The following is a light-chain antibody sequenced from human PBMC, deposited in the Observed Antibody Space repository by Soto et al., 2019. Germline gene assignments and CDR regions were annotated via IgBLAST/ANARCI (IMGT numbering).Light chain of an antibody. CDR1: QNIRDH. CDR3: QQRGNWPLT. J-gene: IGKJ4*01. Sequence: ETVLTQSPATLSLSPGERATLSCRASQNIRDHLIWYQQKPGQAPRLLIYDASSRATGVPARFSGSGFGTDFTLTINNLEPEDFAVYYCQQRGNWPLTFGGGTKVEI. CDR2: DAS. V-gene: IGKV3-11*01.